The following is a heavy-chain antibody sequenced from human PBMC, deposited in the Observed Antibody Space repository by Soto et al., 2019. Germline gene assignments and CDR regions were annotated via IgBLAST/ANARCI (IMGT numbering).Heavy chain of an antibody. CDR2: ISAYNGNT. Sequence: GASVKVSCKASGYTFTSYGISWVRQAPGQGLEWMGWISAYNGNTNYAQKLQGRVTMTTDTSTSTAYMELRSLRSDDTAVYYCARDLVMITFGGVIVLDTYYFDYWGQGTLVTVSS. D-gene: IGHD3-16*02. CDR1: GYTFTSYG. J-gene: IGHJ4*02. CDR3: ARDLVMITFGGVIVLDTYYFDY. V-gene: IGHV1-18*01.